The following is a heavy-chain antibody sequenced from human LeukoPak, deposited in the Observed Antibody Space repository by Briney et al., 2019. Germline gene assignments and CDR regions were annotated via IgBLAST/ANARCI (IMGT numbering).Heavy chain of an antibody. Sequence: TGGSLRLSCAASGFTFDDHAMHWVRQAPGKGLEWVSSINWNSGSIGYADSVRSRFTISRDNAKNSLYLQMNSLRAEDTALYYCAKDISYSSGWYDYWGQGTLVTVSS. D-gene: IGHD6-19*01. J-gene: IGHJ4*02. CDR1: GFTFDDHA. CDR2: INWNSGSI. CDR3: AKDISYSSGWYDY. V-gene: IGHV3-9*01.